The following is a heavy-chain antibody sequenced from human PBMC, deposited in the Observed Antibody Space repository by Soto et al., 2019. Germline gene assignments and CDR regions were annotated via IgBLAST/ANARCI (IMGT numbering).Heavy chain of an antibody. D-gene: IGHD2-8*02. Sequence: QVQLVESGGGVVQPGRSLRLSCAASGFSFSYSGMHWVRQAPGKGLEWVAVISFDGSTKYYADSVKGRFTISRDNSKNTLYLEMNSVRADDTAVYYCTGEVASGYWGQGTLVTVSS. CDR3: TGEVASGY. CDR2: ISFDGSTK. J-gene: IGHJ4*02. CDR1: GFSFSYSG. V-gene: IGHV3-30*03.